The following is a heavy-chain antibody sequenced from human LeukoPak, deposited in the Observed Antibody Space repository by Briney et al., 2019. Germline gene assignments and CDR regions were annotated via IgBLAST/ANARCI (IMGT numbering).Heavy chain of an antibody. CDR3: ARSGGSKGDAFDI. V-gene: IGHV1-69*04. Sequence: SVKVSCKASGYTFTSYGISWVRQAPGQGLEWMGRIIPILGIANYAQKFQGRVTITADKSTSTAYMELSSLRSEDTAVYYCARSGGSKGDAFDIWGQGTMVTVSS. D-gene: IGHD2-15*01. J-gene: IGHJ3*02. CDR1: GYTFTSYG. CDR2: IIPILGIA.